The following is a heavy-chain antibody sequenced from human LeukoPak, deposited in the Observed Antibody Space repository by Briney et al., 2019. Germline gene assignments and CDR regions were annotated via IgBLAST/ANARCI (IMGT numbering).Heavy chain of an antibody. J-gene: IGHJ4*02. V-gene: IGHV1-18*01. Sequence: GASVKVSCKASGYSFPSYGISWVRQAPGQGPEWMGWISPCNDNTNYAQKFQGRATLTTDTSTSTAYMELRSLRSDDTAVYYCARHFYGSGTYYHFDYWGQGTLVTVSS. D-gene: IGHD3-10*01. CDR1: GYSFPSYG. CDR3: ARHFYGSGTYYHFDY. CDR2: ISPCNDNT.